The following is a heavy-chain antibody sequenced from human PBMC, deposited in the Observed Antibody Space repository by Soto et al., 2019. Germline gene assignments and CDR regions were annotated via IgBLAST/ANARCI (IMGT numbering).Heavy chain of an antibody. Sequence: GGSLGLSCAASGFTFSSYWMSWVRQAPGKGLEWVANIKQDGSEKYYVDSVKGRFTISRDNAKNSLYLQMNSLRAEDTAVYYCARVPPTLVRYYFDYWGQGTLVTVSS. CDR2: IKQDGSEK. V-gene: IGHV3-7*01. CDR1: GFTFSSYW. CDR3: ARVPPTLVRYYFDY. D-gene: IGHD3-16*01. J-gene: IGHJ4*02.